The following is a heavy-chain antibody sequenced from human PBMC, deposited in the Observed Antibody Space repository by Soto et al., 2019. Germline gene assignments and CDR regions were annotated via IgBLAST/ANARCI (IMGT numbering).Heavy chain of an antibody. V-gene: IGHV4-59*01. D-gene: IGHD4-17*01. J-gene: IGHJ3*02. CDR3: ARNRGYGDYTDAFDI. CDR2: IYYSGST. CDR1: GGSISSYY. Sequence: SETLSLTCTVSGGSISSYYWSWIRQHPGKGLEWIGYIYYSGSTNYNPSLKSRVTISVDTSKNQFSLKLSSVTAADTAVYYCARNRGYGDYTDAFDIWGQGTMVTVSS.